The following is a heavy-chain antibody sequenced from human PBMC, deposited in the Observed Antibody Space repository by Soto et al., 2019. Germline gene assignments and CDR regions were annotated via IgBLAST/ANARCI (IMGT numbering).Heavy chain of an antibody. CDR1: GFTFSSYG. Sequence: PGGSLRLSCAASGFTFSSYGMHWVRQAPGKGLEWVAVISYDGSNKYYADSVKGRFTISRDNSKNTLYLQMNSLRAEDTAVYYCARDPSSSWYLRYFDYWGQGTLVTVSS. D-gene: IGHD6-13*01. V-gene: IGHV3-30*03. CDR3: ARDPSSSWYLRYFDY. J-gene: IGHJ4*02. CDR2: ISYDGSNK.